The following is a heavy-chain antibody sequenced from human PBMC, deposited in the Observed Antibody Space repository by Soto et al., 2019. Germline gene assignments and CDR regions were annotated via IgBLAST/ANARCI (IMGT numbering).Heavy chain of an antibody. D-gene: IGHD6-19*01. Sequence: GSLRLSCAASGFTFSSYDMHWVRQATGKGLEWVSAIGTAGDTYYPGSVKGRFTISRENAKNSLYLQMNSLRAGDTAVYYCARADIAVAGTSDYYYGMDVWGQGTTVTVSS. CDR2: IGTAGDT. V-gene: IGHV3-13*01. J-gene: IGHJ6*02. CDR3: ARADIAVAGTSDYYYGMDV. CDR1: GFTFSSYD.